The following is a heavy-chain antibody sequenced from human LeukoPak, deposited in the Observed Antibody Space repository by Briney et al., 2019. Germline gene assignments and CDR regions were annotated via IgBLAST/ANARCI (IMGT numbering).Heavy chain of an antibody. CDR2: MNPNSGNT. CDR1: GYTFTSYD. D-gene: IGHD3-22*01. CDR3: ARGLPSSPHYYDPDALDI. V-gene: IGHV1-8*01. Sequence: ASVKVSCKASGYTFTSYDINWVRQASGQGLEWMGWMNPNSGNTGYAQKFQGRVTMTRNTSISTAYMELSSLRSEDTAVYYCARGLPSSPHYYDPDALDIWGQGTMVTVSS. J-gene: IGHJ3*02.